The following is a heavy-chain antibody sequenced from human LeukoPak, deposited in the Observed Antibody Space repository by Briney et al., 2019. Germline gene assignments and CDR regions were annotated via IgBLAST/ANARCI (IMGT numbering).Heavy chain of an antibody. CDR3: ARGVVDYSARSGYLSH. V-gene: IGHV4-34*01. CDR2: IYSGGSA. J-gene: IGHJ4*02. CDR1: SGSFSDYC. D-gene: IGHD3-22*01. Sequence: SETLSLTCAVYSGSFSDYCWSWIRQPPGRGLEWIGEIYSGGSANYSPSLKSRPAISVDTSKSQFSLKLSSLTAADTAVYFCARGVVDYSARSGYLSHWGQGSLVTVSS.